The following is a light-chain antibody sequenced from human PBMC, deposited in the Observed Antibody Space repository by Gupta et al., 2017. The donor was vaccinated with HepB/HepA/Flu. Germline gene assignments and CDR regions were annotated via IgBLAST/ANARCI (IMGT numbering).Light chain of an antibody. CDR3: AAWDDSLNGGV. V-gene: IGLV1-44*01. Sequence: QSVLTQPPSASGTPGQRVTISCSGSSSNIVSNTVNWYQQLPGTAPKLLIYSNNQRPSGVPDRFSGSKSGTSASLAIXGXQSEDEXDYYCAAWDDSLNGGVFGGGTKLTVL. J-gene: IGLJ2*01. CDR2: SNN. CDR1: SSNIVSNT.